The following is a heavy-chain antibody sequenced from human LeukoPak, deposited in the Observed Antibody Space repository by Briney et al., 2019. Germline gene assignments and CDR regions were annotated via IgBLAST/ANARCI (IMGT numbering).Heavy chain of an antibody. V-gene: IGHV1-69*05. CDR2: IIPIFGTA. D-gene: IGHD2-2*01. CDR3: ARDMPAGVVPAGSYYYYYMDV. CDR1: GYTFTSYG. Sequence: SVKVSCKASGYTFTSYGISWVRQAPGQGLEWMGGIIPIFGTANYAQKFQGRVTITTDESTSTAYMELSSLRSEDTAVYYCARDMPAGVVPAGSYYYYYMDVWGKGTTVTVSS. J-gene: IGHJ6*03.